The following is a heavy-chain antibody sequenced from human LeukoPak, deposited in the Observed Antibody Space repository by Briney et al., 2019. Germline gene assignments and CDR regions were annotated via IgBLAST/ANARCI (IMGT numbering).Heavy chain of an antibody. D-gene: IGHD2-2*01. J-gene: IGHJ4*02. CDR2: INHSGST. Sequence: SETLSLTCAVYGGSFSGYYWSWIRQPPGKGLEWIGEINHSGSTNYNPSLKSRVTISVDTSKNQFSLKLSSVTAADTAVYYCARLPIVVVPAALDYWGQGTLVTVSS. V-gene: IGHV4-34*01. CDR1: GGSFSGYY. CDR3: ARLPIVVVPAALDY.